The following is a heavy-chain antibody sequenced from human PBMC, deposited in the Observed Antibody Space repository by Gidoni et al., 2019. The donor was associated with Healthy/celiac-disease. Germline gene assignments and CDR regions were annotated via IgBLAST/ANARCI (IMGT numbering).Heavy chain of an antibody. Sequence: QVQLVQSGAEVKKPGASVKVSCKASGYTFTSYYMHWVRQAPGQGLEWMGIINPSGGSTSYAQKFQGRVTMTRDTSTSTVYMELSSLRSEDTAVYYCARGTYYDFWSGYQGGGMDVWGQGTTVTVSS. D-gene: IGHD3-3*01. CDR2: INPSGGST. J-gene: IGHJ6*02. CDR1: GYTFTSYY. CDR3: ARGTYYDFWSGYQGGGMDV. V-gene: IGHV1-46*01.